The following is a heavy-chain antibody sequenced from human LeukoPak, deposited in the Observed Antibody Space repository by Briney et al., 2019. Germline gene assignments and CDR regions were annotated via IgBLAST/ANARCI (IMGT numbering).Heavy chain of an antibody. V-gene: IGHV4-34*01. Sequence: PSETLSLTCAVYGESFSGYYWSWIRQPPGKGLEWIGEINHRGSTNYNPSLKSRVTISVGTSKDQFSLKLNSVTAADTAIYYCARGDITTGGAPFDHWGQGSLVTVSS. CDR3: ARGDITTGGAPFDH. CDR2: INHRGST. D-gene: IGHD2-21*01. J-gene: IGHJ4*02. CDR1: GESFSGYY.